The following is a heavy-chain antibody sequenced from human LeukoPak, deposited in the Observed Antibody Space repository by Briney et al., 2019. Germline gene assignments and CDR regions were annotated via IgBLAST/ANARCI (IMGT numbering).Heavy chain of an antibody. CDR1: GGSFSDYF. CDR2: INHSGRT. Sequence: PSETLSLTCAVYGGSFSDYFWGWIRQPPGKGLEWIGEINHSGRTYYNPSLKSRVTISVDTSKNQFSLKLSSVTAADTAVYYCVRNFVAARTYNWFDPWGQGTLVTVSS. D-gene: IGHD6-6*01. J-gene: IGHJ5*02. CDR3: VRNFVAARTYNWFDP. V-gene: IGHV4-34*01.